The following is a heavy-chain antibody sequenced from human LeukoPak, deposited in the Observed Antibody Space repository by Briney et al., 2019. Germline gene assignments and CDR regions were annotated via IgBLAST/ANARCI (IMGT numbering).Heavy chain of an antibody. D-gene: IGHD2-2*01. V-gene: IGHV4-59*12. CDR2: IYYSGST. CDR3: ARGLSSSTSQSRQLRFDP. Sequence: PSETLSLTCTVSGGSISSYYWSWIRQPPGKGLEWIGYIYYSGSTNYNPSLKSRVTISVDTSKNQFSLKLSSVTAADTAVYYCARGLSSSTSQSRQLRFDPWGQGTLVTVSS. J-gene: IGHJ5*02. CDR1: GGSISSYY.